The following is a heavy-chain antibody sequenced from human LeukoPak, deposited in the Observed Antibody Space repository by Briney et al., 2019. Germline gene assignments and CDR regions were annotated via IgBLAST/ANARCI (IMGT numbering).Heavy chain of an antibody. J-gene: IGHJ4*02. Sequence: GGSLRLSCAASGFTFSSYAMSWVRQAPGKGLEWVSAISGSGGSTYYADSVKGRFTISRDSSKNTLYLQMNSLRAEDTAVYYCAKAQIDYDSSGYYYPPYYFDYWGQGTLVTVSS. CDR2: ISGSGGST. V-gene: IGHV3-23*01. CDR3: AKAQIDYDSSGYYYPPYYFDY. CDR1: GFTFSSYA. D-gene: IGHD3-22*01.